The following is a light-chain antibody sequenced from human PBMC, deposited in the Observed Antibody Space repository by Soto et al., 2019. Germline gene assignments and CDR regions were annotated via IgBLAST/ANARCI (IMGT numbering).Light chain of an antibody. V-gene: IGKV3-20*01. CDR3: QQYGGSPYT. Sequence: EIVLTQSPGTLSLSPGERATLSCRASQSVRSNYLAWYQRKPGQAPRLLIYGASTRATGMPDGFSGTESGTDFSLTISRLEPEDCAVYYCQQYGGSPYTIGQGTKLEIK. CDR2: GAS. CDR1: QSVRSNY. J-gene: IGKJ2*01.